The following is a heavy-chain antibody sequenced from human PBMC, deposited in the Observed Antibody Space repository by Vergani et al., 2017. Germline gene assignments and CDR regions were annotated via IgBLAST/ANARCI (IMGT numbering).Heavy chain of an antibody. CDR1: GGSISSGDYY. CDR3: AREPHGSSWHTAHSNWFDP. J-gene: IGHJ5*02. V-gene: IGHV4-30-4*08. Sequence: QVQLQESGPGLVKPSQTLSLTCTVSGGSISSGDYYWSWIRQPPGKGLEWIGYIYYSGSTDYNPSLKSRVTISVDTSKTQFSLKLSSVTAADTAVYYCAREPHGSSWHTAHSNWFDPWGQGTLVTVSS. CDR2: IYYSGST. D-gene: IGHD6-13*01.